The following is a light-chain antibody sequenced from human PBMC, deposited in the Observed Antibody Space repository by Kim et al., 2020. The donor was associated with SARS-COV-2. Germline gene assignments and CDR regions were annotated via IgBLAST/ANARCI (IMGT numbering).Light chain of an antibody. V-gene: IGLV1-47*02. CDR1: SSNVGSNY. J-gene: IGLJ2*01. CDR3: AAWDDSLSAVV. CDR2: SND. Sequence: QSVLTQPPSASGTPGQRVTISCSGSSSNVGSNYVYWYQQVPGTAPKLLIYSNDQRPSGAPDRFSGSKSGTSASLAISGLRSEDEAEYHCAAWDDSLSAVVFGGGTQLTVL.